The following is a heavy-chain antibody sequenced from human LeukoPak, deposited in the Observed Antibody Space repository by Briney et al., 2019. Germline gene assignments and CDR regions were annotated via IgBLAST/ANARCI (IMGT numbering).Heavy chain of an antibody. CDR3: ARHRLTYSPHVGFDY. D-gene: IGHD1-26*01. Sequence: SETLSLTCTVSGGSISSSSYYWGWIRQPPGKGLEWIGSIYQSGSTYYNPSLKSRVTISVDTSKNQFSLKLSSVTAADTAVYYCARHRLTYSPHVGFDYWGQGTLVTVSS. CDR1: GGSISSSSYY. CDR2: IYQSGST. J-gene: IGHJ4*02. V-gene: IGHV4-39*01.